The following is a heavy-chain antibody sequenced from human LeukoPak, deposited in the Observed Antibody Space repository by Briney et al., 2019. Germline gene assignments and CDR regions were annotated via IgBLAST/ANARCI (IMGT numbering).Heavy chain of an antibody. CDR2: ISYDGSNK. J-gene: IGHJ4*02. D-gene: IGHD6-25*01. V-gene: IGHV3-30*18. CDR3: AKEADFDY. Sequence: GRSLRLSCAASGFTFSSYGMHWVRQAPGKRLEWVAVISYDGSNKYYADSVKGRFTISRDNSKNTLYLQMNSLRAEDTAVYYCAKEADFDYWGQGTLVTVSS. CDR1: GFTFSSYG.